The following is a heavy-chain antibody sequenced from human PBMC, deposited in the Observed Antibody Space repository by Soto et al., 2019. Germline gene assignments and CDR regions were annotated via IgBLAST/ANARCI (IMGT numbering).Heavy chain of an antibody. Sequence: QITLKESGPTLVKPTQTLTLTCTFSGFSLSTRGVGVGWIRQPPGKALEWLALIYWDDDKRYSPSLKSRLTLTKDTPKNQVVLPMTNMDPVDTGTYYCAHRPSYYTNSRYDWFDPWGQGTLVTVSS. CDR1: GFSLSTRGVG. CDR3: AHRPSYYTNSRYDWFDP. CDR2: IYWDDDK. D-gene: IGHD6-13*01. J-gene: IGHJ5*02. V-gene: IGHV2-5*02.